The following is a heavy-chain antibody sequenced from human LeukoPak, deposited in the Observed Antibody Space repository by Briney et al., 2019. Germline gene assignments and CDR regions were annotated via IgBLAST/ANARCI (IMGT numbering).Heavy chain of an antibody. J-gene: IGHJ4*02. CDR3: ARFEGGRPF. D-gene: IGHD3-16*01. Sequence: GGPLRLSCAASGFNFITYSMNWVRQAPGKGPEWVSCISSGSSTIYYTDSVRGRFTISRDNAKSSLFLQMNSLRAEDTALYYCARFEGGRPFWGQGTLVTVSS. V-gene: IGHV3-48*01. CDR2: ISSGSSTI. CDR1: GFNFITYS.